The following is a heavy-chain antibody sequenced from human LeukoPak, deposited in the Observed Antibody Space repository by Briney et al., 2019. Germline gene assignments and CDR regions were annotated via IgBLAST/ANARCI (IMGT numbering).Heavy chain of an antibody. Sequence: GGSLRLSCAASGFTFSSYAMTWVRQAPGKGLEWVSDISVSGGNTYYADSVQGRFIISRDNSKHTLNLQMNSLRVEDTAVYYCAKGASGSYHTPYDYWGQGSLVTVSS. D-gene: IGHD1-26*01. CDR2: ISVSGGNT. V-gene: IGHV3-23*01. CDR3: AKGASGSYHTPYDY. J-gene: IGHJ4*02. CDR1: GFTFSSYA.